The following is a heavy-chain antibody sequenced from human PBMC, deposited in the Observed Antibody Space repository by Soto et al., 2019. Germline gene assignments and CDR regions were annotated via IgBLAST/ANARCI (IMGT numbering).Heavy chain of an antibody. D-gene: IGHD3-10*01. V-gene: IGHV2-26*01. CDR3: ARSSDYGSGSYYNPIWFDP. J-gene: IGHJ5*02. Sequence: SGPTLVNPTETLTLTCTVSGFSLSNARMGVSWIRQPPGKALEWLAHIFSNDEKSYSTSLKSRLTISKDTSKSQVVLTMTNMDPVDTATYYCARSSDYGSGSYYNPIWFDPWGQGTLVTVSS. CDR2: IFSNDEK. CDR1: GFSLSNARMG.